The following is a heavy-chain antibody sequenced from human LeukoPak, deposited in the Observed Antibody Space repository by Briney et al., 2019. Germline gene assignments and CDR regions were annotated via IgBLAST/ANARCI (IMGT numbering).Heavy chain of an antibody. CDR1: GFTFTNYD. Sequence: PGGSLRLSCAASGFTFTNYDMHRVRQAPGTGLEWVTLTSFDGTNRHYADSVRGRFTVSRDNSKDTLYLQINSLRPEDTAIYFCVRDLYPSQYTILTGPFDLWGQGTRVTVSS. CDR2: TSFDGTNR. D-gene: IGHD3-9*01. V-gene: IGHV3-30-3*01. CDR3: VRDLYPSQYTILTGPFDL. J-gene: IGHJ4*02.